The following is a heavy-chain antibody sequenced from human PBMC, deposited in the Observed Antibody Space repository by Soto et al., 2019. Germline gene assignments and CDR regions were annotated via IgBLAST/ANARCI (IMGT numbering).Heavy chain of an antibody. J-gene: IGHJ6*03. CDR2: IFWNSGSI. CDR3: AKDRRGYSNPKQRHYYYMDV. V-gene: IGHV3-9*01. CDR1: GFTFDDYA. Sequence: PGGSLRLSCAASGFTFDDYAMHWVRQAPGKSLEWVSGIFWNSGSIGYADSVKGRFTISRYNAKNSLYLQMNSLRAEDTALYYCAKDRRGYSNPKQRHYYYMDVWGKGTTVTVSS. D-gene: IGHD4-4*01.